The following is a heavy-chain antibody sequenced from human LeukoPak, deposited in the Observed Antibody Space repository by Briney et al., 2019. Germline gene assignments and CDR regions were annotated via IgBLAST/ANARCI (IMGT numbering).Heavy chain of an antibody. CDR3: ARTKLYCSGGSCYSSLDY. J-gene: IGHJ4*02. CDR1: GGSISNYY. V-gene: IGHV4-59*01. D-gene: IGHD2-15*01. CDR2: ISYSGST. Sequence: SESLSLTCTVSGGSISNYYWSWIRQPPGKGLEWIGYISYSGSTISNPSLKSRVTISVDTSKNQFSLKLTSVTAADTALYYCARTKLYCSGGSCYSSLDYWGQGTLVTVSS.